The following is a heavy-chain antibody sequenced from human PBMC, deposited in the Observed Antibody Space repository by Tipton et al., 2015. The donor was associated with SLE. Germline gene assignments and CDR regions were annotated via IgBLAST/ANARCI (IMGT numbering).Heavy chain of an antibody. Sequence: GLVKPSETLSLTCTVSGGSISSANYYWSWIRQPPGKGLEWIGYIYYSGTTNYNPSLKSRVTISLDTSKNQFSLKLGSVTAADTAVYYCTSLGDTFGIWGPGTMVSVSS. CDR3: TSLGDTFGI. CDR1: GGSISSANYY. CDR2: IYYSGTT. D-gene: IGHD3-16*01. V-gene: IGHV4-61*01. J-gene: IGHJ3*02.